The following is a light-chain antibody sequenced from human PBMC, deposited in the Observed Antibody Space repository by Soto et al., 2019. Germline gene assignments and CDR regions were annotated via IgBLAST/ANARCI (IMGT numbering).Light chain of an antibody. J-gene: IGLJ1*01. CDR1: ALTKQY. V-gene: IGLV3-25*03. Sequence: SYELTQPPSVSVSPGQTARITCSGDALTKQYAYWYQQKPGQAPVLVIYKDSERPSGIPERMSGSSSGTTVTLTISGVQAEDEADYYCQSTDSSGTHVFGTGTKLTVL. CDR2: KDS. CDR3: QSTDSSGTHV.